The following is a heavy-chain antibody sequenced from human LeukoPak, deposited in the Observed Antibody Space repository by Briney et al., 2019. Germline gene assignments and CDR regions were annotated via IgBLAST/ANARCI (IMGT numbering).Heavy chain of an antibody. V-gene: IGHV3-20*04. CDR1: GFNLVDYG. D-gene: IGHD4-17*01. Sequence: PGGSLRLSCAASGFNLVDYGMSWVRQAPGKGLEWVSGINRNGDGTGYADSVKGRFTISRDSAKNSLYLQMNSLRVEDTAVYYCAREYYSRAGYGDYHARYYYYMDVWGKGTTVTVSS. CDR2: INRNGDGT. CDR3: AREYYSRAGYGDYHARYYYYMDV. J-gene: IGHJ6*03.